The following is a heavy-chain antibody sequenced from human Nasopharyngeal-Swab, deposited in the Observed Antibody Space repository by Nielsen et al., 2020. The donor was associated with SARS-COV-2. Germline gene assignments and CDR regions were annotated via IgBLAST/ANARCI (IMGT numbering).Heavy chain of an antibody. D-gene: IGHD6-13*01. J-gene: IGHJ6*02. Sequence: VRQAPGKGLEWIGEIYHSGSTNYNPSLKSRVTISVDTSKNQFSLKLSSVTAADTAVYYCARSIAAAGTSSGYYGMDVWGQGTTVTVSS. V-gene: IGHV4-4*02. CDR3: ARSIAAAGTSSGYYGMDV. CDR2: IYHSGST.